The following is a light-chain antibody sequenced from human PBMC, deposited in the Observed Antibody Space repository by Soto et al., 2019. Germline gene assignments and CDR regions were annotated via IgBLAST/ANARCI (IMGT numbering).Light chain of an antibody. J-gene: IGKJ3*01. CDR3: QQYVRT. CDR1: QSVSSSY. V-gene: IGKV3-20*01. Sequence: IVMTQSPATLSLSPGERATLSCRASQSVSSSYLAWYQQKPGQAPRLLIYGASSRATGIPDRFSGSGSGTDFTLTISRLEPEDFAVYYCQQYVRTLGPGTKVDI. CDR2: GAS.